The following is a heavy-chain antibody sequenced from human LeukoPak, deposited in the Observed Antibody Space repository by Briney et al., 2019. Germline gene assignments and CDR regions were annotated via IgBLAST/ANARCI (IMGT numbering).Heavy chain of an antibody. J-gene: IGHJ4*02. D-gene: IGHD1-1*01. V-gene: IGHV3-21*01. Sequence: PGGSLRLSCAASGFTFSSYSMNWVRQAPGKGLEWVSSISSSSSSYIYYADSVKGRFTISRDNAKNSLYLQMNSLRAEDTAVYYCAKSPGPGTFFDYWGQGTLVTVSS. CDR1: GFTFSSYS. CDR2: ISSSSSSYI. CDR3: AKSPGPGTFFDY.